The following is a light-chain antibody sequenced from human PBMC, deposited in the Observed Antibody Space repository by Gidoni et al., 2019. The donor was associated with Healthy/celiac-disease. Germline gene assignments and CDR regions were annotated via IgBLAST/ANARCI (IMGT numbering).Light chain of an antibody. CDR1: QSISSW. Sequence: IQMTQSPSTRSASVGDRVTITCRASQSISSWLAWYQQKPGNAPKLLIYDASSLESGVPSRFSGSGSGTEFTLTISSLQPDDFATYYCQQYNSYSGFTFGPGTKVDIK. V-gene: IGKV1-5*01. CDR3: QQYNSYSGFT. CDR2: DAS. J-gene: IGKJ3*01.